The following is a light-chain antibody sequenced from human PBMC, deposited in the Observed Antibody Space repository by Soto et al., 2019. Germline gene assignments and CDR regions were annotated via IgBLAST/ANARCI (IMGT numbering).Light chain of an antibody. Sequence: EIVMTESPATLSVSPGERATLSCRASQSVSSNLAWYQQKPGQAPRLLIYGASTRATGIPARFSGSGSGTEFTLTISSLQSEDFAVYFCQQYDDWLRLTFGGGTKVHIK. CDR3: QQYDDWLRLT. CDR1: QSVSSN. CDR2: GAS. J-gene: IGKJ4*01. V-gene: IGKV3-15*01.